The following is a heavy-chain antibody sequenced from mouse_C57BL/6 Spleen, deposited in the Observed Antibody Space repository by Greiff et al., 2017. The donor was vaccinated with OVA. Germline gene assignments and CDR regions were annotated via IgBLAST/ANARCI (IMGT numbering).Heavy chain of an antibody. CDR2: INPNNGGT. CDR3: ARLFSGYGMDD. CDR1: GYTFTDYY. D-gene: IGHD3-2*02. J-gene: IGHJ4*01. Sequence: VQLQQSGPELVKPGASVKISCKASGYTFTDYYMNWVKQSHGKSLEWIGDINPNNGGTRYNQKFQGKATLTVDKSSSTAYMEFRSLTSDVSAVYYCARLFSGYGMDDWGHRTSVTVSS. V-gene: IGHV1-26*01.